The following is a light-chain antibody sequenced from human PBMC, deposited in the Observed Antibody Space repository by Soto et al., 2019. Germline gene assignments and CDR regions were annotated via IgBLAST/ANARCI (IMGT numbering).Light chain of an antibody. J-gene: IGKJ1*01. CDR3: QQYGTSFWT. CDR2: GAS. CDR1: QSVSSSY. V-gene: IGKV3-20*01. Sequence: DIVLTQSPGTLYLSPGERGTLSCRTSQSVSSSYLAWYQQKPGQAPRLLIYGASTRATGIPERFSGSGSGTDFTLTISRLEPEDFAVYYCQQYGTSFWTFGQGTKVEIK.